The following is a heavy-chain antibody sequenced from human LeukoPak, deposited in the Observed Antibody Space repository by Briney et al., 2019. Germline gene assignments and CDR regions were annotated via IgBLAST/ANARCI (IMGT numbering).Heavy chain of an antibody. V-gene: IGHV3-13*01. Sequence: GGSLRLSCAAFGFTFSSYDMHWVRQATGKGLEWVSAIGTAGDTYYPGSVKGRFTISRENAKNSLYLQMNSLRAGDTAVYYCARGSPSGSYYDGYYFDYWGQGTLVTVSS. J-gene: IGHJ4*02. CDR2: IGTAGDT. CDR1: GFTFSSYD. CDR3: ARGSPSGSYYDGYYFDY. D-gene: IGHD1-26*01.